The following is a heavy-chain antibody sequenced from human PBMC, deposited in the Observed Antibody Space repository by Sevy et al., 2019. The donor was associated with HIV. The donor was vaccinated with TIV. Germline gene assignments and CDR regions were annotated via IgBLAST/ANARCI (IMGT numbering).Heavy chain of an antibody. J-gene: IGHJ4*02. CDR3: ARHGPERIAAAGTVGYFDY. V-gene: IGHV4-39*01. Sequence: SETLSLTCTVSGGSISSSSYYWGWIRQPPGKGLEWIGSIYYSGSTYYNPSLKSRVTISVDTSKNQFSLKLSSVTAADTAVYYGARHGPERIAAAGTVGYFDYWGQGTLVTVSS. D-gene: IGHD6-13*01. CDR2: IYYSGST. CDR1: GGSISSSSYY.